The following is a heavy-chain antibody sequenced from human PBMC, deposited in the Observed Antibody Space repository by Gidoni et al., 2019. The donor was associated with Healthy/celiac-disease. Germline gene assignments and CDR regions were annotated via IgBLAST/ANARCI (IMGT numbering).Heavy chain of an antibody. V-gene: IGHV1-69*01. D-gene: IGHD2-21*02. CDR2: IIPIFGTA. Sequence: QVQLVQSGAEVKKPGSSVKVSCKASGGTFSSYAISWVRQAPGQGLEWMGGIIPIFGTANYAQKFQGRVTITADESTSTAYMELSSLRSEDTAVYYCARRVVTAIGALYYFDYWGQGTLVTVSS. CDR1: GGTFSSYA. CDR3: ARRVVTAIGALYYFDY. J-gene: IGHJ4*02.